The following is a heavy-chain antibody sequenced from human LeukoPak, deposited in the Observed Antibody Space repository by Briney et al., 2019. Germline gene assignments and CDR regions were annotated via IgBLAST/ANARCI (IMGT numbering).Heavy chain of an antibody. CDR3: SAILYH. CDR1: GFTVSSNY. Sequence: GGSLRLSCAASGFTVSSNYMSWVRQAPGKGLEWVANINQDGGETYYVDSVKGRFTISRDNAKKSVSLQMNSLRAEDTAIYYCSAILYHWGQGTLATVSS. J-gene: IGHJ4*02. CDR2: INQDGGET. V-gene: IGHV3-7*01. D-gene: IGHD2-2*01.